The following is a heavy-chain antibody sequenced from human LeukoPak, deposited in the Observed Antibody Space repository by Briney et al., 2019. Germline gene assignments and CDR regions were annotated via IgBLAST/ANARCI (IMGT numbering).Heavy chain of an antibody. CDR3: AKVPGIAAAGDYYYYYYMDV. D-gene: IGHD6-13*01. CDR2: ISGSGGST. Sequence: PGGSLRLSCAASGFTFSSYAMSWVRQAPGEGLEWVSAISGSGGSTYYADSVKGRFTISRDNSKNTLYLQMNSLRAEDTAVYYCAKVPGIAAAGDYYYYYYMDVWGKGTTVTVSS. J-gene: IGHJ6*03. V-gene: IGHV3-23*01. CDR1: GFTFSSYA.